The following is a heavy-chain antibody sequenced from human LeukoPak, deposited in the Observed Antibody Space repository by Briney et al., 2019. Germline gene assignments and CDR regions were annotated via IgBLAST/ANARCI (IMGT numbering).Heavy chain of an antibody. CDR2: INHSGST. CDR3: ARELTDYFDY. D-gene: IGHD5-24*01. Sequence: PSETLSLTCAVYGGSFSGYYWSWIRQPPGKGLEWIGEINHSGSTNYNPSLKSRVTISVDTSKNQFSLKLSSVTAADTAVYYCARELTDYFDYWGQGTLVTVSS. CDR1: GGSFSGYY. J-gene: IGHJ4*02. V-gene: IGHV4-34*01.